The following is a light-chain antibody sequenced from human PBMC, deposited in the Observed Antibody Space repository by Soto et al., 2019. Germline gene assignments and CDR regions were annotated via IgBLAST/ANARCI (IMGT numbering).Light chain of an antibody. CDR3: CSYAGTYLVL. V-gene: IGLV2-11*01. CDR1: SSDVGGYNY. CDR2: DVS. J-gene: IGLJ2*01. Sequence: QSALTQPRSVSGSPGQSVTISCTGTSSDVGGYNYVSWYQQHPGKVPKLMIYDVSKRPSGVPDRFSGSKSGNTASLTISGLQAEDEADYYCCSYAGTYLVLFGGGTKVTVL.